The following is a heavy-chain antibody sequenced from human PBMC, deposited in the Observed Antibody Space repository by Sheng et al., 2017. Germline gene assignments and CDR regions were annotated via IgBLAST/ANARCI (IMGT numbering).Heavy chain of an antibody. Sequence: QVQLVQSGAEVKTPGSSVQVACKFSGGTFNAFAFCWVRQAPGQGLEWMGGINPIFHTTDYAQKFQDRVAISADESTNTVHLHLSRLTGEDTAIYYCVREGWELGPHWDQGTLVTVSS. J-gene: IGHJ4*02. CDR1: GGTFNAFA. D-gene: IGHD1-26*01. CDR3: VREGWELGPH. V-gene: IGHV1-69*01. CDR2: INPIFHTT.